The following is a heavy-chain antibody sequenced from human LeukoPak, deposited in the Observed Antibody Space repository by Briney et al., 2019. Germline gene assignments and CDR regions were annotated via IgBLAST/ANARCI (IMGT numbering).Heavy chain of an antibody. CDR3: ARGYIYGDYVTGWFDP. CDR1: GYTFTSYG. Sequence: ASVKVSCKASGYTFTSYGISWVRQAPGQGLEWMGWISGYNGNTNYAQKLQGRVTMTTDTSTSTAYMELRSLRSDDTAVYYCARGYIYGDYVTGWFDPWGQGTLVTVSS. D-gene: IGHD4-17*01. V-gene: IGHV1-18*01. J-gene: IGHJ5*02. CDR2: ISGYNGNT.